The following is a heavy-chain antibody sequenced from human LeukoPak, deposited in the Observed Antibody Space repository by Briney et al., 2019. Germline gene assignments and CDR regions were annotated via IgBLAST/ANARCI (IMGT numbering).Heavy chain of an antibody. Sequence: SETLSLTCTVSGGPISSSSYYWGWIRQPPGKGLEWIGSIYYSGSTYYNPSLKSRVTISVDTSKNQFSLKLSSVTAADTAVYYCAREEYSSSSDAFDIWGQGTMVTVSS. D-gene: IGHD6-6*01. CDR2: IYYSGST. CDR1: GGPISSSSYY. CDR3: AREEYSSSSDAFDI. J-gene: IGHJ3*02. V-gene: IGHV4-39*07.